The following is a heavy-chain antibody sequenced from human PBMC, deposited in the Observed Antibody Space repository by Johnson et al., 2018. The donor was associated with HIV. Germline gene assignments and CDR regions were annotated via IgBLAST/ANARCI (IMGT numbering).Heavy chain of an antibody. CDR2: INWNGATP. CDR1: GFTFDEYD. CDR3: ARALGLEVCAFDI. V-gene: IGHV3-20*04. J-gene: IGHJ3*02. Sequence: VQLVESGGGVARPGGSLRLSCEASGFTFDEYDMSWVRQAPGKGLEWVSGINWNGATPGSADSVKGRFTISRDNAKNSLYLQMNSLRAEDTAVYYCARALGLEVCAFDIWGQGTMVTVSS. D-gene: IGHD2-8*01.